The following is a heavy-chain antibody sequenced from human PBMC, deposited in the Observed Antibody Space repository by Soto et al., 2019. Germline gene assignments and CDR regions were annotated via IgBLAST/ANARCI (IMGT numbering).Heavy chain of an antibody. CDR3: AKGSPGDYYDSSGYLGAAEYFQH. CDR2: IYYSGST. D-gene: IGHD3-22*01. V-gene: IGHV4-30-4*01. CDR1: GGSISSGDYY. J-gene: IGHJ1*01. Sequence: SETLSLTCTVSGGSISSGDYYWSWIRQPPGKGLEWIGYIYYSGSTYYNPSLKSRVTISVDTSKNQFSLKLSSVTAADTAVYYCAKGSPGDYYDSSGYLGAAEYFQHWGQGTLVTVSS.